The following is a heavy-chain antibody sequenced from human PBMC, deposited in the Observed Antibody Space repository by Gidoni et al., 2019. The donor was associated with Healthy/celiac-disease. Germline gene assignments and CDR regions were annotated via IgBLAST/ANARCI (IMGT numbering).Heavy chain of an antibody. CDR2: IYYSGST. D-gene: IGHD3-3*01. CDR1: GGSISSSSYY. Sequence: QLQLQESGPGLVKPSETLSLTCTVSGGSISSSSYYWGWIRQPPGKGLEWIGSIYYSGSTYYNPSLKSRVTISVDTSKNQFSLKLSSVTAADTAVYYCARRQDSWPFWLYWYFDLWGRGTLVTVSS. V-gene: IGHV4-39*01. CDR3: ARRQDSWPFWLYWYFDL. J-gene: IGHJ2*01.